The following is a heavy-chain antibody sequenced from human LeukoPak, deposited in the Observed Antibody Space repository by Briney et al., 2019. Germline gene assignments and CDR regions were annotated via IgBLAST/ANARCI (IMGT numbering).Heavy chain of an antibody. V-gene: IGHV5-51*01. D-gene: IGHD2-2*01. J-gene: IGHJ3*02. Sequence: KPGESLKISCKGSGYSFTSYWIGWVRPMPGKGLEWMGIIYPGDSDTRYSPSFQGQVTISADKSISTAYLQWSSLKASDTAMYYCARPTHQLLNAFDIWGQGTMVTVSS. CDR1: GYSFTSYW. CDR2: IYPGDSDT. CDR3: ARPTHQLLNAFDI.